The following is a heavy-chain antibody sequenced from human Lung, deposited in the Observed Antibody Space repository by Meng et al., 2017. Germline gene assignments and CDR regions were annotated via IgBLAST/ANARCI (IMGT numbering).Heavy chain of an antibody. V-gene: IGHV1-8*01. J-gene: IGHJ6*02. CDR3: ARSKGIATGLDYNGMDV. D-gene: IGHD6-13*01. CDR1: GYTFTSYD. Sequence: QVQLVQSGAEVKKPWASVKVSCKPSGYTFTSYDINWVRQATGQGLEWMGWMNPDSGNTGYAQKFQGRVTMTRNTSISTAYLELSSLRSEDTAVYYCARSKGIATGLDYNGMDVWGQGTTVTVSS. CDR2: MNPDSGNT.